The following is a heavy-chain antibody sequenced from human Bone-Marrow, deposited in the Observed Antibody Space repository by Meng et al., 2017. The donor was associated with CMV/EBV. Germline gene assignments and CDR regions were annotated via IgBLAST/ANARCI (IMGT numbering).Heavy chain of an antibody. D-gene: IGHD6-13*01. J-gene: IGHJ4*02. CDR1: GFTFSSYA. CDR2: ISGSGGST. Sequence: GFTFSSYAMSWVRQAPGKGLEWVSAISGSGGSTYYADSVKGRFTISRDNSKNTLYLQMNSLRAEDTAVYYCAKGLSWGSSWYAESDYWGQGTLVTVSS. CDR3: AKGLSWGSSWYAESDY. V-gene: IGHV3-23*01.